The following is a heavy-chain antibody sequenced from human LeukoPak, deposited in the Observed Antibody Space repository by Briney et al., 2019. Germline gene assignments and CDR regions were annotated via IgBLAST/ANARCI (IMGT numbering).Heavy chain of an antibody. D-gene: IGHD3-22*01. V-gene: IGHV5-51*01. J-gene: IGHJ4*02. CDR1: GYSFTSYW. Sequence: GESLKISCKGSGYSFTSYWIGWVRQMPGKGLEWMGIIYPGDSDTRYSPSFQGQVTISADKSISTAYLQWSSLKASDSAMYYCARSPYDSSGFYYRFDYWGQGTLVTVSS. CDR3: ARSPYDSSGFYYRFDY. CDR2: IYPGDSDT.